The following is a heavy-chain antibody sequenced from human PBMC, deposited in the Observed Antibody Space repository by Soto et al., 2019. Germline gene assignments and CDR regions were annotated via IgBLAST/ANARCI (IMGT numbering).Heavy chain of an antibody. J-gene: IGHJ6*03. CDR1: GGSISSGDYY. CDR2: IYYSGST. Sequence: TSETLSLTCTVSGGSISSGDYYWSWIRQPPGKGLEWIGYIYYSGSTYYNPSLKSRVTISVDTSKNQFSLKLSSVTAADTAVYYCARGGLLNPYYYMDVWGKGTTVTVSS. CDR3: ARGGLLNPYYYMDV. D-gene: IGHD3-16*01. V-gene: IGHV4-30-4*01.